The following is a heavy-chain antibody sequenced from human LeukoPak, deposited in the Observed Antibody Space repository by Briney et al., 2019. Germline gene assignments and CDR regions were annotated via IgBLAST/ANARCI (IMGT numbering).Heavy chain of an antibody. CDR1: GFTVSGHP. D-gene: IGHD2-15*01. CDR3: AKQLGYCSDGSCYFPY. V-gene: IGHV3-23*01. J-gene: IGHJ4*02. Sequence: GGSLRLSCAASGFTVSGHPMSWVRQAPGKGLEWVSAISNNGGYTYYADSVQGRFTISRDNSKSTLCLQMNSLRAEDTAVYYCAKQLGYCSDGSCYFPYWGQGTLVTVSS. CDR2: ISNNGGYT.